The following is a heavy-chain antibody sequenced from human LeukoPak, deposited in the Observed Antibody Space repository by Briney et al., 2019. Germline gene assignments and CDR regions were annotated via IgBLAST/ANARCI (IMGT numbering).Heavy chain of an antibody. Sequence: ATLSLTCTVSGGSISPYYWSWIRQPPGKGLEWIGYIFYSGSTNYNPSLKSRVTISVDTSQNQFSLKLSSVTAADTAVYYCARKSSSAGNFDYWGQGTLVTVSS. J-gene: IGHJ4*02. CDR3: ARKSSSAGNFDY. D-gene: IGHD6-6*01. CDR2: IFYSGST. V-gene: IGHV4-59*01. CDR1: GGSISPYY.